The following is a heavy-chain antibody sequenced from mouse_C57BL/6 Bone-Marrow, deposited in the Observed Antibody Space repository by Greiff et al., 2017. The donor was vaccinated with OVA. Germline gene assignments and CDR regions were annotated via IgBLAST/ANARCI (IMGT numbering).Heavy chain of an antibody. CDR1: GYSFTGYY. D-gene: IGHD2-13*01. V-gene: IGHV1-42*01. CDR2: INPSTGGT. Sequence: EVKLMESGPELVKPGASVKISCKASGYSFTGYYMNWVKQSPEKSLEWIGEINPSTGGTTYNQKFKAKATLTVDKSSSTAYMQLKSLTSEDSAVYYCARGVTSPFAYWGQGTLVTVSA. J-gene: IGHJ3*01. CDR3: ARGVTSPFAY.